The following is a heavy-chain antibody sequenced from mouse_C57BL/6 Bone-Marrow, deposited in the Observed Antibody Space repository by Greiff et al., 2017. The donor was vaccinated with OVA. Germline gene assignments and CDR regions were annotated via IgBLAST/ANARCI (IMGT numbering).Heavy chain of an antibody. Sequence: VQLQQSGPGLVQPSQSLSITCTVSGFSLTSYGVHWVRQSPGKGLEWLGVIWSGGSTDYNAAFISRLSISKDNSKSQVFFKMNSLQADDTAIYYCARGYGNSWFAYWGQGTLVTVSA. D-gene: IGHD2-1*01. CDR3: ARGYGNSWFAY. CDR1: GFSLTSYG. V-gene: IGHV2-2*01. J-gene: IGHJ3*01. CDR2: IWSGGST.